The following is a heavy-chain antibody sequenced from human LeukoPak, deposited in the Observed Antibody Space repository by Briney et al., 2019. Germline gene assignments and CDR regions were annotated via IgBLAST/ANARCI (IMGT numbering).Heavy chain of an antibody. Sequence: GGSLRLSCVGSGFSFSSFAMSWVRQAPGKGLEWVSTISGGGSYTYFADSVKGRFTVSRDDSKSMHFLQMNSLRPEDTALYFCAKRITVSAGYYLDSWGRGALVTVSS. CDR3: AKRITVSAGYYLDS. V-gene: IGHV3-23*01. CDR2: ISGGGSYT. J-gene: IGHJ4*02. D-gene: IGHD6-19*01. CDR1: GFSFSSFA.